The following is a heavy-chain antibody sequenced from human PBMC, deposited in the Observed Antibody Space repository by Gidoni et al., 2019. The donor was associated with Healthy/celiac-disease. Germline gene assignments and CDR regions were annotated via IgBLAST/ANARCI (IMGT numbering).Heavy chain of an antibody. CDR3: ASQPTYFYYCMGV. Sequence: EVQLVESGGGSVQPGGSLRLSCAASGFTFSSYWMHWVRQAPGKGLVWVSRINCDWSSKSYAHSVRGRFTISRDNAKNTLYLQMNSLRAEDTAVYYCASQPTYFYYCMGVWGKGTTVTVSS. CDR1: GFTFSSYW. CDR2: INCDWSSK. J-gene: IGHJ6*04. V-gene: IGHV3-74*01.